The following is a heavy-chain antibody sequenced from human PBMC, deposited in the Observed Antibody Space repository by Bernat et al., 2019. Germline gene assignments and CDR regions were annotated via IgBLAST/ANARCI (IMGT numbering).Heavy chain of an antibody. CDR3: ARDGAVRYFDL. CDR2: INAGNGNT. Sequence: QVQLVQSGAEVKKPGASVKVSCKASEYTFTSYAMHWVRQAPGQRLEWMGWINAGNGNTKYSQKFQGRVTITRDTAASTAYMELSSLRSEDTAVYYCARDGAVRYFDLWGRGTLVTVPS. V-gene: IGHV1-3*01. CDR1: EYTFTSYA. D-gene: IGHD2-8*01. J-gene: IGHJ2*01.